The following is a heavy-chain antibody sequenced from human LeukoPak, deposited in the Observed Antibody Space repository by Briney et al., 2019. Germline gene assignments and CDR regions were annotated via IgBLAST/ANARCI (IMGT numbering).Heavy chain of an antibody. D-gene: IGHD6-13*01. CDR1: GYSISSGYY. Sequence: PSETLSLTCTVSGYSISSGYYWGWIRQPPGKGLEWIGSIYHSGSTYYNPSLKSRVTISVDTSKNQFSLKLSSVTAADTAVYYCARDRIAAATVAFDIWGQGTMVTVSS. CDR3: ARDRIAAATVAFDI. V-gene: IGHV4-38-2*02. J-gene: IGHJ3*02. CDR2: IYHSGST.